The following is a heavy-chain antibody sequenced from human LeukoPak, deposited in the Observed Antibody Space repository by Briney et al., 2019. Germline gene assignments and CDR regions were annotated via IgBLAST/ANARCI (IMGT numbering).Heavy chain of an antibody. V-gene: IGHV1-69*13. CDR1: GYTFTGYY. CDR2: IIPIFGTA. D-gene: IGHD3-22*01. Sequence: ASVKVSCKASGYTFTGYYLHWVRQAPGQGLEWMGGIIPIFGTANYAQKFQGRVTITADESTSTAYMELSSLRSEDTAVYYCARELYYYDSSGYYFDYWGQGTLVTVSS. J-gene: IGHJ4*02. CDR3: ARELYYYDSSGYYFDY.